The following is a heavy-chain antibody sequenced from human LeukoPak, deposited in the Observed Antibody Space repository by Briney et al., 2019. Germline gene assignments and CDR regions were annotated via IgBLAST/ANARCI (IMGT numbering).Heavy chain of an antibody. CDR1: GFTFNSYA. V-gene: IGHV3-23*01. CDR2: ITDSGIST. D-gene: IGHD6-19*01. CDR3: AKERSSGWYGHIHGY. Sequence: GGSLRLSCAASGFTFNSYAMAWVRQAPEKGLEWVSSITDSGISTYYADSVKGRFTISRDNSKNTLYLQMNSLRAEDTAVYYCAKERSSGWYGHIHGYWGQGTLVTVSS. J-gene: IGHJ4*02.